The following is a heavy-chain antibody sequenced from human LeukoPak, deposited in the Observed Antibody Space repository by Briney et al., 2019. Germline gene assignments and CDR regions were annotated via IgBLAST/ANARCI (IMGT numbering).Heavy chain of an antibody. CDR2: ISYDGSNK. CDR3: AREGGSSGWSFAY. D-gene: IGHD6-13*01. Sequence: GGSLRLSCAASGFTFSSYAMHWVRQAPGKGLEWVAVISYDGSNKYYADSVKGRFTISRDNSKNTLYLQMNSLRAEDTAVYYCAREGGSSGWSFAYWGQGTLVTVSS. CDR1: GFTFSSYA. V-gene: IGHV3-30-3*01. J-gene: IGHJ4*02.